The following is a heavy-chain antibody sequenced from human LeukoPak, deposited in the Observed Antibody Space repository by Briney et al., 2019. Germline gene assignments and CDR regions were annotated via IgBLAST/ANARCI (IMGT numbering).Heavy chain of an antibody. CDR1: GFTFSDYY. Sequence: PGGSLRLSCAASGFTFSDYYMSWIRQAPGKGLEWVSYISSSSSFINYADSVKGRFTISRDSAKNSLYLQMNSLRAEDTAVYYCARSRDGYNPHAFDVWGQGAMVTVSS. CDR2: ISSSSSFI. V-gene: IGHV3-11*03. CDR3: ARSRDGYNPHAFDV. J-gene: IGHJ3*01. D-gene: IGHD5-24*01.